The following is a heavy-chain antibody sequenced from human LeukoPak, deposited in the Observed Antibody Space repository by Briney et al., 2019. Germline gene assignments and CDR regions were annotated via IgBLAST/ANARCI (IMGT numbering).Heavy chain of an antibody. CDR1: GFTFSSYW. CDR3: AKAGVKQRYYYYYMDV. J-gene: IGHJ6*03. CDR2: IYSGGST. V-gene: IGHV3-53*01. Sequence: GGSLRLSCAASGFTFSSYWMSWVRQAPGKGLEWVSVIYSGGSTYYADSVKGRFTISRDNSKNTLYLQMNSLRAEDTAVYYCAKAGVKQRYYYYYMDVWGKGTTVTVSS. D-gene: IGHD2-21*01.